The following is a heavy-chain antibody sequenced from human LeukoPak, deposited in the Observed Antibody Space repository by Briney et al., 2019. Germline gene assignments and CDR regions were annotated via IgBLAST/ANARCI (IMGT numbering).Heavy chain of an antibody. CDR1: GYTFTSYD. D-gene: IGHD6-19*01. CDR3: ARMAGGSSGWSN. V-gene: IGHV1-8*01. CDR2: MNPNSGNT. J-gene: IGHJ4*02. Sequence: ASVKVSCKASGYTFTSYDINWVRQATGQGLEWMGWMNPNSGNTGYAQKFQGRVTMTRKTSISTAYMELSSLRSEDPAVYYCARMAGGSSGWSNWGQGTLVTVSS.